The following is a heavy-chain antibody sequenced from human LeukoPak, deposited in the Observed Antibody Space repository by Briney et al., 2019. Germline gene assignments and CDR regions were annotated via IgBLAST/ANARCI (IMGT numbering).Heavy chain of an antibody. V-gene: IGHV6-1*01. CDR2: TYYRSKWYN. D-gene: IGHD5-18*01. Sequence: SQTLSLTCAISGDSVSSNSAAWNWIRQSPSRGLEWLGRTYYRSKWYNDYAVSVKSRITINPDTPKNQFSLQLNSVSPEDTAVYYCARDRGPLRGYSYGSLGYWGQGTLVTVSS. J-gene: IGHJ4*02. CDR3: ARDRGPLRGYSYGSLGY. CDR1: GDSVSSNSAA.